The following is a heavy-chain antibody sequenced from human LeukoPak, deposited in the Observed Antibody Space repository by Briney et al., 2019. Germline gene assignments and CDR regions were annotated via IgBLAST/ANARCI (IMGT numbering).Heavy chain of an antibody. Sequence: GASVKVSCKASGYTFTSYDMHWVRQATGQGLEWMGWINPNSGNTGYAQKFQGRVTMTRNTSISTAYMELSSLRSEDTAVYYCARGAFGLIHSSFDPWGQGTLVTVSS. J-gene: IGHJ5*02. CDR3: ARGAFGLIHSSFDP. D-gene: IGHD3-10*01. CDR1: GYTFTSYD. CDR2: INPNSGNT. V-gene: IGHV1-8*01.